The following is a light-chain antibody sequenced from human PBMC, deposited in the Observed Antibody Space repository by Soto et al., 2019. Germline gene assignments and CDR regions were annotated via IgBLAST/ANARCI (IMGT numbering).Light chain of an antibody. CDR2: DVS. Sequence: QSALTQPASVSGSPGQLITISCTGTSSDVGGYNYVSWYQQHPGKAPKLMLYDVSNRPSGVSNRFSGSKSGNTASLTISGLQAEDEADYYCSSYTSSSTLVVVGGGTKLTVL. CDR1: SSDVGGYNY. V-gene: IGLV2-14*03. J-gene: IGLJ2*01. CDR3: SSYTSSSTLVV.